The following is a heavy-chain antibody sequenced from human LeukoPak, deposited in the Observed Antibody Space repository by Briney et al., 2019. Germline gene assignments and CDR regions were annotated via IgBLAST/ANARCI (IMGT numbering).Heavy chain of an antibody. CDR1: GFTFSIYA. CDR3: AKDGGLWVSAHWGDS. V-gene: IGHV3-23*01. D-gene: IGHD7-27*01. Sequence: QPGGSLRLSCAASGFTFSIYAMSWIRQAPGKGLEWVSGISGSGGDTYYADSVKGRFTISRDNSRNTLYLQMNSLRAEDTAVYYCAKDGGLWVSAHWGDSWGRGTLVTVSS. CDR2: ISGSGGDT. J-gene: IGHJ4*02.